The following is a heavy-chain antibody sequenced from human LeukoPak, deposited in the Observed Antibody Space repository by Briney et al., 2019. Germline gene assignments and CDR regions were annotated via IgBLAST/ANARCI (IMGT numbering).Heavy chain of an antibody. CDR1: GFTFSSYS. D-gene: IGHD3-3*01. J-gene: IGHJ4*02. V-gene: IGHV3-21*04. CDR2: ISSSSSYI. CDR3: AKEYSITIFGVVQNFPIGY. Sequence: PGGSLRLSCAASGFTFSSYSMNWVRQAPGKGLEWVSSISSSSSYIYYADSVKGRFTISRDNSKNTLYLQTNSLRAEDTAVYYCAKEYSITIFGVVQNFPIGYWGQGTLVTVSS.